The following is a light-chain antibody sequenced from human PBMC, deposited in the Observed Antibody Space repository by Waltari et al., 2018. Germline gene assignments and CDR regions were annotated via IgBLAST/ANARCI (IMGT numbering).Light chain of an antibody. Sequence: EILMTQSPATLSVSPGESVTLSCRASQSVSSNLAWYQQKSGQAPRLLIYGASTRATAVPARFSCSGSGTEFTLTISSLQSEDFAVYYCQQYNNWPPSITFGQGTRLEIK. J-gene: IGKJ5*01. CDR2: GAS. CDR1: QSVSSN. CDR3: QQYNNWPPSIT. V-gene: IGKV3-15*01.